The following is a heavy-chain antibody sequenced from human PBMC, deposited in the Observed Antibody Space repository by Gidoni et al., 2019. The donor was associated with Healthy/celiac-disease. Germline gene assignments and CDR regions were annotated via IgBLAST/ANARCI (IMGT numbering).Heavy chain of an antibody. J-gene: IGHJ4*02. CDR2: ISYDGSNK. Sequence: QVQLVESGGGVVQPGRSLRLSCAASGFTFSSYGMHWVRQAPGKGLEWVAVISYDGSNKYYADSVKGRFTSSRDNSKNTLYLQMNSLRAEDTAVYYCAAGGYNYVSGPPFDYWGQGTLVTVSS. V-gene: IGHV3-30*03. CDR3: AAGGYNYVSGPPFDY. CDR1: GFTFSSYG. D-gene: IGHD5-12*01.